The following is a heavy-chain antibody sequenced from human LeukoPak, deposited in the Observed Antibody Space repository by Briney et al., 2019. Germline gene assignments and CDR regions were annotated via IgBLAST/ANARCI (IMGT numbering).Heavy chain of an antibody. CDR3: AKDTYYYGSGSYSDY. D-gene: IGHD3-10*01. CDR1: GFTFSNYA. J-gene: IGHJ4*02. Sequence: GGSLRLSCAASGFTFSNYAMSWVRQAPGKGLEWVSVISDRGGSTYHADSVKGRFTISRDNSKNTLYLQMNSQRAEDTAVYYCAKDTYYYGSGSYSDYWGQGTLVAVSS. V-gene: IGHV3-23*01. CDR2: ISDRGGST.